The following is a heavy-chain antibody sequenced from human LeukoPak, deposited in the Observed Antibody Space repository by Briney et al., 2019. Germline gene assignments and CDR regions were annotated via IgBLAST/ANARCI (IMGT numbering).Heavy chain of an antibody. CDR2: ISSSSYI. Sequence: GGSLRLSCAASGFTFSDYSMNWVRQAPGKGLERVSYISSSSYIYYADSVKGRFTISRENAKNSLYLQMNSLRAGDTAVYYCARSRYYYYMDVWGKGTTVTIAS. CDR1: GFTFSDYS. V-gene: IGHV3-21*01. J-gene: IGHJ6*03. CDR3: ARSRYYYYMDV.